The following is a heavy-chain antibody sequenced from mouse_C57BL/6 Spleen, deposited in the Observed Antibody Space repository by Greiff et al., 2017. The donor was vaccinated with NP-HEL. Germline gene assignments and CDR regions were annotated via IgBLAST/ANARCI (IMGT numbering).Heavy chain of an antibody. J-gene: IGHJ4*01. V-gene: IGHV14-1*01. D-gene: IGHD1-1*01. CDR3: TTSPLYYGTEDATDY. CDR2: IDPEDGDT. Sequence: EVQLQQSGAELVRPGASVKLSCTASGFNIKDYYMHWVKQRPEPGLEWIGRIDPEDGDTEYAPKFQGKATMTADTSSNTAYLQRSSLTSEDTAVYYSTTSPLYYGTEDATDYWGQGTSVTVSS. CDR1: GFNIKDYY.